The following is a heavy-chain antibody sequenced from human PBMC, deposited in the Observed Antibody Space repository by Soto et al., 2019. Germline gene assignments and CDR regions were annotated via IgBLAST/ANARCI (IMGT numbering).Heavy chain of an antibody. CDR1: GFTFDDYA. V-gene: IGHV3-9*01. CDR3: AKVSRLVVDSNAFDI. CDR2: ISWNSGSI. Sequence: GGSLRLSCAASGFTFDDYAMHWVRQAPGKGLEWASGISWNSGSIGYADSVKGRFTISRDNAKNSLYLQMNSLRAEDTALYYCAKVSRLVVDSNAFDIWGQGTMVTVSS. J-gene: IGHJ3*02. D-gene: IGHD3-22*01.